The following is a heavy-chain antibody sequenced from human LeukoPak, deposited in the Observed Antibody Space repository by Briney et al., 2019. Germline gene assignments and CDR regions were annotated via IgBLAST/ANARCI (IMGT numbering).Heavy chain of an antibody. CDR1: GYTFTSYG. CDR3: ARVGAIAARPNYYYYYYMDV. Sequence: ASVKVSCKASGYTFTSYGISWVRQAPGQGLEGMGWISAYNGNTNYAQKLQGRVTMTTDTSTSTAYMELRSLRSDDTAVYYCARVGAIAARPNYYYYYYMDVWGKGTTVTVSS. J-gene: IGHJ6*03. V-gene: IGHV1-18*01. D-gene: IGHD6-6*01. CDR2: ISAYNGNT.